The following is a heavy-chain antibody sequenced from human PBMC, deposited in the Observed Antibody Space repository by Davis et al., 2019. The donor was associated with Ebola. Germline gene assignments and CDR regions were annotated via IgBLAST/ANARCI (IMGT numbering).Heavy chain of an antibody. CDR3: ARDRLVRFLQWPLGMDV. Sequence: GESLKISCAASEFDFSYYIMSWVRQAPGGGLEWVSSVTGHSTYIYYADSVKGRFTISRDNAKNSLYLQMNSLRDEDTAVYYCARDRLVRFLQWPLGMDVWGQGTTVTVSS. CDR1: EFDFSYYI. CDR2: VTGHSTYI. V-gene: IGHV3-21*01. D-gene: IGHD3-3*01. J-gene: IGHJ6*02.